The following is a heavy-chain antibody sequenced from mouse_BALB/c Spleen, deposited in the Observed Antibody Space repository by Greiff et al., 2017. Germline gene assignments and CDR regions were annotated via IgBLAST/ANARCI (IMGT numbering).Heavy chain of an antibody. V-gene: IGHV14-3*02. Sequence: VQLKESGAELVKPGASVKLSCTASGFNIKDTYMHWVKQRPEQGLEWIGRIDPANGNTKYDPKFQGKATITADTSSNTAYLQLSSLTSEDTAVYYCARGDGYYGYFDYWGQGTTLTVSS. D-gene: IGHD2-3*01. CDR1: GFNIKDTY. J-gene: IGHJ2*01. CDR3: ARGDGYYGYFDY. CDR2: IDPANGNT.